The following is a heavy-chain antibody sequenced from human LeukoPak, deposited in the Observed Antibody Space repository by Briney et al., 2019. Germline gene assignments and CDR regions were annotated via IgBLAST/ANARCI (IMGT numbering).Heavy chain of an antibody. J-gene: IGHJ1*01. CDR1: GFTFSSYG. CDR3: AKGVVVVATYFHH. D-gene: IGHD2-15*01. Sequence: GGSLRLSCAASGFTFSSYGMHWVRQAPGKGLEWVAVISYDGSNEYYADSVKGRFTISRDNSKNTLYLQMNSLTPEDTAVYYCAKGVVVVATYFHHWGQGTLVTVSS. V-gene: IGHV3-30*18. CDR2: ISYDGSNE.